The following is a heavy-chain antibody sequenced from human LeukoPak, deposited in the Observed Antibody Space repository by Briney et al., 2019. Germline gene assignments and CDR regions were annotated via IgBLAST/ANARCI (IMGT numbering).Heavy chain of an antibody. J-gene: IGHJ4*02. Sequence: GGSVRLSCAASGFTLNNYDMNWVRQAPGKGLEWVSCITISGSGIYYADSVKGRFTISRDDAKNSVYLQMNSLRDEDTAVYYCAGYGDYAYWGQGTLVTVSS. V-gene: IGHV3-48*02. CDR2: ITISGSGI. CDR1: GFTLNNYD. CDR3: AGYGDYAY. D-gene: IGHD4-17*01.